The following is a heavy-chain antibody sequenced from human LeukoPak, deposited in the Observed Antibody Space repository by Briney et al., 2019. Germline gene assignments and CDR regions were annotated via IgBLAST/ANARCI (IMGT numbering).Heavy chain of an antibody. Sequence: GGSLRLSCAASGFTFSSYAMSWVRQAPGKGLEWVSAISGSGGSTYYADSVKGRFTISRDNSKNTLYLQMNSLRAEDTAVYYCAKDQRMVYRRGWFDPWGQGTLVTVSS. CDR2: ISGSGGST. CDR1: GFTFSSYA. V-gene: IGHV3-23*01. D-gene: IGHD2-8*01. J-gene: IGHJ5*02. CDR3: AKDQRMVYRRGWFDP.